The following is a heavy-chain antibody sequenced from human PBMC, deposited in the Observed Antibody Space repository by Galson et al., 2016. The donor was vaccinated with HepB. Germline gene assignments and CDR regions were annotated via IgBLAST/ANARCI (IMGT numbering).Heavy chain of an antibody. CDR3: AKDSLAYSYGDYYFDY. D-gene: IGHD2-21*02. J-gene: IGHJ4*01. CDR1: GFTLSNYG. V-gene: IGHV3-30*18. CDR2: ISYDGHSD. Sequence: SLRLSCAVSGFTLSNYGVHWVRQGPGKGLEWVAFISYDGHSDYYADSVRGRFSISRDNSKKLVSLQMNSLRAEDTAVYYCAKDSLAYSYGDYYFDYWGRGTLATVSS.